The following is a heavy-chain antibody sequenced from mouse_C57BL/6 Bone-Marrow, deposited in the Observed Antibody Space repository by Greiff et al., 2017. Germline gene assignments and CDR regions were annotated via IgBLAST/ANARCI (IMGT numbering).Heavy chain of an antibody. CDR1: GFTFSSYG. V-gene: IGHV5-6*02. J-gene: IGHJ4*01. Sequence: EVKLMESGGDLVKPGGSLKLSCAASGFTFSSYGMSWVRQTPDKRLEWVATISSGGSYTYYPDSVKGRFTISRENAKNTLYLQMSSLKSEDTALYYCARRGRQLAAMAMDYWGQGTSVTVSS. CDR2: ISSGGSYT. D-gene: IGHD3-2*01. CDR3: ARRGRQLAAMAMDY.